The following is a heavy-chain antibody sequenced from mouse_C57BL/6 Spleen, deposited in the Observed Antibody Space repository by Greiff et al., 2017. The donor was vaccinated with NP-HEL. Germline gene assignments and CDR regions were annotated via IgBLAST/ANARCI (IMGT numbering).Heavy chain of an antibody. V-gene: IGHV1-63*01. CDR3: AIDGGRPVYYFGY. Sequence: VKLQQSGAELVRPGTSVKMSCKASGYTFTNYWIGWAKQRPGHGLEWIGDIYPGGGYTNYNEKFKGKATLTADKSSSTAYMQFSSLTSEDSAIYYCAIDGGRPVYYFGYWGQGTTLTVSS. CDR2: IYPGGGYT. D-gene: IGHD1-1*02. CDR1: GYTFTNYW. J-gene: IGHJ2*01.